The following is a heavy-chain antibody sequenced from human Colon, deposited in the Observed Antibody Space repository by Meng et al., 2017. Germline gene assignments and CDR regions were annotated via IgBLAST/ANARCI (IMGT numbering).Heavy chain of an antibody. J-gene: IGHJ6*02. CDR1: GATFSSYT. Sequence: QAGAEGKAPGAVVKCSCKASGATFSSYTIIWVRQAPGQGLEWMGNIIPLLGRTEYEQKFRSRVTITADKSTRTAFLELSGLRSEDTAVYYCARDAREISHGMDVWGQGTMVTVSS. CDR2: IIPLLGRT. D-gene: IGHD5-24*01. CDR3: ARDAREISHGMDV. V-gene: IGHV1-69*04.